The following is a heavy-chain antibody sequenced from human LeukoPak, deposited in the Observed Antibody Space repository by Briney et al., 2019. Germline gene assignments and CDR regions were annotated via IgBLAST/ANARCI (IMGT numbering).Heavy chain of an antibody. Sequence: ASVKVSCKASGYTFTGYYMHWVRQAPGQGLEWMGWINPNSGGTNYAQKFQGRVTMTRDTSISTAYMELSRLRSDDTAVYYCAREVYGSGSYNNFDYWGQGTLVTVSS. D-gene: IGHD3-10*01. CDR3: AREVYGSGSYNNFDY. CDR1: GYTFTGYY. CDR2: INPNSGGT. J-gene: IGHJ4*02. V-gene: IGHV1-2*02.